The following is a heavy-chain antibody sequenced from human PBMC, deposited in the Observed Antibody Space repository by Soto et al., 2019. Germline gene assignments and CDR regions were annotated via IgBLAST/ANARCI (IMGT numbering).Heavy chain of an antibody. D-gene: IGHD6-13*01. Sequence: GESLKISCKGSGYSFTSYWIGWVRQMPGKGLEWMGIIYPGDSDTRYSPSFQGQFAISADKSISTAYLQWSSLKASDTAMYYCARAYSSSPMDYYYYGMDVWGQGTTVTVSS. CDR3: ARAYSSSPMDYYYYGMDV. V-gene: IGHV5-51*01. J-gene: IGHJ6*02. CDR2: IYPGDSDT. CDR1: GYSFTSYW.